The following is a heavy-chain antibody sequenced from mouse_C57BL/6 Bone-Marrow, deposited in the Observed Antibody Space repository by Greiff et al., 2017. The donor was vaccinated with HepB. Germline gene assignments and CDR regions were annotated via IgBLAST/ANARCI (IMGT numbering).Heavy chain of an antibody. Sequence: EVNVVESGGGLVQPGGSLSLSCAASGFTFTDYYMSWVRQPPGKALEWLGFIRNKANGYTTEYSASVKGRFTISRDNSQSILYLQMNALRAEDSATYYCARWGYGSSSPYFDYWGQGTTLTVSS. D-gene: IGHD1-1*01. CDR2: IRNKANGYTT. J-gene: IGHJ2*01. V-gene: IGHV7-3*01. CDR1: GFTFTDYY. CDR3: ARWGYGSSSPYFDY.